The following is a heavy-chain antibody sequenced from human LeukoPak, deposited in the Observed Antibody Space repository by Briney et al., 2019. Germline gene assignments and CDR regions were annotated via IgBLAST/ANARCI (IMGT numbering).Heavy chain of an antibody. CDR3: ARSQRGSSSSSFDY. V-gene: IGHV4-4*09. CDR2: IYTSGST. J-gene: IGHJ4*02. CDR1: GGSISSYY. Sequence: PSETLSLTCTVSGGSISSYYWSWIRQPPGKGLEWIGYIYTSGSTNYNPSLKSRVTISVDTSKNQFSLKLSSVTAADTAVYYCARSQRGSSSSSFDYWGQGTLVTVSS. D-gene: IGHD6-6*01.